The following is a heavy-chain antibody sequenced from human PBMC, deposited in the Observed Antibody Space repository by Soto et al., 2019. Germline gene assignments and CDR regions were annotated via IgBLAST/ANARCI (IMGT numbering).Heavy chain of an antibody. Sequence: EVQLVESGGGLVKPGGSLRLSCAASGLTFSYYSMNWVRRAPGKGLEWVSSISSSSSYISYADSVKGRFTISRDNSKNSLYLQMNSLRAEDTAVYYCARVVDYYDPYYYYAMDVWGQGTTVTASS. V-gene: IGHV3-21*01. CDR1: GLTFSYYS. CDR2: ISSSSSYI. D-gene: IGHD3-22*01. J-gene: IGHJ6*02. CDR3: ARVVDYYDPYYYYAMDV.